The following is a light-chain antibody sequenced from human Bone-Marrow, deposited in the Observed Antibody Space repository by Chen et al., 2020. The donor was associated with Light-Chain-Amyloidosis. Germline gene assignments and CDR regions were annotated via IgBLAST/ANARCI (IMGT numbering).Light chain of an antibody. Sequence: QSALTQPASVSVSPGQSITISCTGTSSDVGSYDFVSWYQQHAGKAPKLMIYEVTKRPSGVSNRFSGSKSGNTASVTLSGLQAEDEADYYCCSYAGSPLYVFGTGTKVSVL. CDR2: EVT. CDR3: CSYAGSPLYV. CDR1: SSDVGSYDF. J-gene: IGLJ1*01. V-gene: IGLV2-23*02.